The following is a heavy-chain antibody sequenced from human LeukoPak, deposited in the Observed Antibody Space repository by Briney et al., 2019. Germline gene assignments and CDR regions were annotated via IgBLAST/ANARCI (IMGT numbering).Heavy chain of an antibody. CDR3: ARDAGYYDSSGYYSTDAFDI. CDR2: INTNTGNP. D-gene: IGHD3-22*01. V-gene: IGHV7-4-1*02. Sequence: ASVKVSCKASGYTSTSYAMNWVRQAPGQGLEWMGWINTNTGNPTYAQGFTGRFVFSLDTSVSTAYLQISSLKAEDTAVYYCARDAGYYDSSGYYSTDAFDIWGQGTMVTVSS. CDR1: GYTSTSYA. J-gene: IGHJ3*02.